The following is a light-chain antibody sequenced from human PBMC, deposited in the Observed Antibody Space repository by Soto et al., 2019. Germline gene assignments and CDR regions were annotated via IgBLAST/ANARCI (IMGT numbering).Light chain of an antibody. V-gene: IGLV2-14*01. CDR3: SSYTSSSTLALYV. J-gene: IGLJ1*01. CDR2: DVS. Sequence: QSVLTQPASVSGSPGRPITISCTGTSSGVGGYNYVSWYQQHPGKAPKLMIYDVSNRPSGVSNRFSGSKSGNTASLTISGPQAEDEADYYCSSYTSSSTLALYVFGTGTKLTVL. CDR1: SSGVGGYNY.